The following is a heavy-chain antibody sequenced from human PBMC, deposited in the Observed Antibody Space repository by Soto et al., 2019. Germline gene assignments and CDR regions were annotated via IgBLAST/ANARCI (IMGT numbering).Heavy chain of an antibody. D-gene: IGHD6-19*01. CDR2: IIPIFGTA. Sequence: GFSVKVSCKASGGTFRSYAISWVRQAPGQGLEWMGGIIPIFGTANYAQKFQGRVTITADESTSTAYMELSSLRSEDTAVYYCARNHIAVAAQRGFDYWGQGTLVTVSS. CDR1: GGTFRSYA. CDR3: ARNHIAVAAQRGFDY. V-gene: IGHV1-69*13. J-gene: IGHJ4*02.